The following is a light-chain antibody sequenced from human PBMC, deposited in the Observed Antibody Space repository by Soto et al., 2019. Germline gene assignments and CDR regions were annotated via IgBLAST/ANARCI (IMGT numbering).Light chain of an antibody. V-gene: IGKV1-6*01. J-gene: IGKJ4*01. Sequence: AIQMAQSPSSLSASVGDRVTITCRASQGIRNDLGWYQQKPGKAPKLLIYAASSLQSGVPSRFSGSGSGTEFTLTINSLQPDDFATYYCQQYNSYSLTFGGGTKVDI. CDR2: AAS. CDR1: QGIRND. CDR3: QQYNSYSLT.